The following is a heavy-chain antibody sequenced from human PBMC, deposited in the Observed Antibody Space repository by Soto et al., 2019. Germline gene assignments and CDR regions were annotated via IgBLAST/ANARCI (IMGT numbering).Heavy chain of an antibody. J-gene: IGHJ4*02. CDR1: GGSISSYY. CDR3: ATGAAGTAAGIFNY. V-gene: IGHV4-59*01. Sequence: PSETLSLTCTVSGGSISSYYWSWIRQPPGKGLEWIGYIYYSGSTNYNPSLKSRVTISVDTSKNQFSLKLSSVTAADTAVYYCATGAAGTAAGIFNYWGQGTLVTVSS. CDR2: IYYSGST. D-gene: IGHD6-13*01.